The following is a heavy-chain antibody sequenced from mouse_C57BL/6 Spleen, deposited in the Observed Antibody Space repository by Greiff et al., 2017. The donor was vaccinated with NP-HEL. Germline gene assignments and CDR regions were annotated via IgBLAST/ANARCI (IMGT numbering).Heavy chain of an antibody. Sequence: EVHLVESGGGLVKPGGSLKLSCAASGFTFSSYAMSWVRQTPEKRLEWVATISDGGSYTYYPDNVKGRFTISRDNAKNNLYLQMSHLKSEDTAMYYCARDVGYYGYWYFDVWGTGTTVTVSS. D-gene: IGHD2-3*01. CDR3: ARDVGYYGYWYFDV. CDR2: ISDGGSYT. V-gene: IGHV5-4*01. J-gene: IGHJ1*03. CDR1: GFTFSSYA.